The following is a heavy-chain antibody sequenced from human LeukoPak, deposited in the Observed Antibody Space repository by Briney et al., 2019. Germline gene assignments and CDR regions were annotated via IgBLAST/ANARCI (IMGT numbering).Heavy chain of an antibody. CDR3: ARDLGNYYGSGSYPPDY. CDR2: IWYDGSNK. CDR1: GFTFSSYA. Sequence: PGRSLRLSCAASGFTFSSYAMHWVRQAPGKGLEWVAVIWYDGSNKYYADSVKGRFTISRDNSKNTLYLQMNSLRAEDTAVYYCARDLGNYYGSGSYPPDYWGQGTLVTVSS. D-gene: IGHD3-10*01. V-gene: IGHV3-33*08. J-gene: IGHJ4*02.